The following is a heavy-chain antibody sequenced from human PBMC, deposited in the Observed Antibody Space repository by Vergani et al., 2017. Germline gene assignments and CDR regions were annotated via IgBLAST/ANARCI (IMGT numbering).Heavy chain of an antibody. CDR1: GFTFSSYA. CDR2: ISYDGSNK. V-gene: IGHV3-30*04. D-gene: IGHD2-21*01. Sequence: QVQLVESGGGVVQPGRSLRLSCAASGFTFSSYAMHWVRQAPGKGLEWVAVISYDGSNKYYADSVKGRFTSSRDNSKNTLSLQMNSLRAEDTAVYYCARPEGPFVGQALDYWGQGTLVTXSS. CDR3: ARPEGPFVGQALDY. J-gene: IGHJ4*02.